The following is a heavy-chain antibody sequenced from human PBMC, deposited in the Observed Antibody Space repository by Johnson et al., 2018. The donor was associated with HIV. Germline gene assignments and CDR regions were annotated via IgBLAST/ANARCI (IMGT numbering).Heavy chain of an antibody. J-gene: IGHJ3*02. D-gene: IGHD5-18*01. Sequence: VQLVESGGGLIQPGGSLRLSCAASGFTFSSYDMHWVRQAPGKGLEWVANIMQDGSEKYYVDSVKGRFTISRDNTKNSLYLQMNSLRAEDTAVYYCARDQITSMGISPEPRDDAFDIWGQGTMVTVSS. CDR3: ARDQITSMGISPEPRDDAFDI. CDR2: IMQDGSEK. V-gene: IGHV3-7*01. CDR1: GFTFSSYD.